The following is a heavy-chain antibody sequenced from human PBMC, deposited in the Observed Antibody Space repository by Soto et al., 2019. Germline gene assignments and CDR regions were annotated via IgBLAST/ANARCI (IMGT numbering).Heavy chain of an antibody. J-gene: IGHJ5*02. CDR3: AHDIAVAGTSWFDP. Sequence: QITLKESGPTLVKPIQTLTLTCTFSGFSLSTSGVGVGWIRQPPGKALEWLALIYWDDDKRYSPSLKSRLTITKDTSKNQVVLTMTNMDPVDTATYYCAHDIAVAGTSWFDPWGQGTLVTVSS. D-gene: IGHD6-19*01. CDR1: GFSLSTSGVG. CDR2: IYWDDDK. V-gene: IGHV2-5*02.